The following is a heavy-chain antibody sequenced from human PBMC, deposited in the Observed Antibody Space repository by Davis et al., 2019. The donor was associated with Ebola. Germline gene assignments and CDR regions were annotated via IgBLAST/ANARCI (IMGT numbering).Heavy chain of an antibody. CDR2: ISYDGSNK. V-gene: IGHV3-30*04. CDR1: GFTFSSYA. D-gene: IGHD3-10*01. J-gene: IGHJ4*02. Sequence: GESLKISCAASGFTFSSYAMHWVRQAPGKGLEWVAVISYDGSNKYYADSVKGRFTISRDNSKNTLYLQMNGLRAEDTAVYYCARGRGDYWGQGTLVTVSS. CDR3: ARGRGDY.